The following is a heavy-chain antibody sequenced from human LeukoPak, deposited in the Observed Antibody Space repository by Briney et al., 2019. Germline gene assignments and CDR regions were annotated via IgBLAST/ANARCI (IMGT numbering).Heavy chain of an antibody. V-gene: IGHV4-59*01. Sequence: SETLSLTCAVYGGSFSGYYWSWIRQPSGKGLEWIGYIYYSGSTNYNPSLKSRVTISVDTSKNQFSLKLSSVTAADTAVYYCASGYDPFDYWGQGTLVTVSS. J-gene: IGHJ4*02. CDR3: ASGYDPFDY. D-gene: IGHD5-12*01. CDR1: GGSFSGYY. CDR2: IYYSGST.